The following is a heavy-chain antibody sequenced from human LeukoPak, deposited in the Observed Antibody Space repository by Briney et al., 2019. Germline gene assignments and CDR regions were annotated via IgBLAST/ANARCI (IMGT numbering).Heavy chain of an antibody. CDR2: ISGYNDNT. D-gene: IGHD3-9*01. V-gene: IGHV1-18*04. CDR3: ARGAISDY. CDR1: GYTFSKYN. Sequence: ASVKVSCEASGYTFSKYNISWVRQAPGQGLQWIGWISGYNDNTKYAQSFQGRVTMTTDTSASTAYMELRSLRSDDTAVYYCARGAISDYWGQGTLVTVSS. J-gene: IGHJ4*02.